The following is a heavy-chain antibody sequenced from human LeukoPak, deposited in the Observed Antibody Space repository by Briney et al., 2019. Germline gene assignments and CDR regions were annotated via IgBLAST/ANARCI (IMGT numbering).Heavy chain of an antibody. D-gene: IGHD2-15*01. CDR3: ARDPTPRYCSGGSCYTHYGMDV. Sequence: GGCLRLSCAASAFTFSSYTMNWVRQAPGKGLEWVSAITSSRTYIYYAESVRGRFAVSRDNAKNSVYLQMNSLRAEDTAVYYCARDPTPRYCSGGSCYTHYGMDVWGQGTTVTVSS. CDR2: ITSSRTYI. V-gene: IGHV3-21*06. J-gene: IGHJ6*02. CDR1: AFTFSSYT.